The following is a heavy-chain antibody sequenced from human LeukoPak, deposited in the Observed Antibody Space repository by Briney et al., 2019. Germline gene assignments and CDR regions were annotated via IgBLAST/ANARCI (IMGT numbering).Heavy chain of an antibody. D-gene: IGHD3-22*01. CDR3: ARDRREFYYYDSSAQQPQDY. Sequence: SGGSLSLSCAPSGFTFSDYYMSWVRQAPGGGLEWVSYISIGVSTIYYADSVKGRFPISRDNDKTSLYLQMNSLRAEDTAVYYCARDRREFYYYDSSAQQPQDYWGQGTLVTVSS. J-gene: IGHJ4*02. V-gene: IGHV3-11*01. CDR1: GFTFSDYY. CDR2: ISIGVSTI.